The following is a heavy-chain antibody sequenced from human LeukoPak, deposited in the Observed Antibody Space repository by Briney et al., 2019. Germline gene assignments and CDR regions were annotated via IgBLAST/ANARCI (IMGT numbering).Heavy chain of an antibody. J-gene: IGHJ4*02. V-gene: IGHV4-34*01. CDR3: ARGYSYGDH. CDR2: INHSGST. CDR1: GGSFSGYY. D-gene: IGHD5-18*01. Sequence: SETLSLTCAVYGGSFSGYYWSWIRQPPGKGLEWIGEINHSGSTNYNPSLKSRVTISVDTSKNQFSLKLSSVTAADTAVYYCARGYSYGDHWGQGTLVTVSS.